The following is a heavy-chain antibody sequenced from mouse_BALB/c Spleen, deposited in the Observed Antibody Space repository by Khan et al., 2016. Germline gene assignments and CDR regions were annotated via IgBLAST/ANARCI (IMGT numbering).Heavy chain of an antibody. Sequence: QVQLQQSGAELAKPGASVKMSCKASDYTFTTYWMHWVKQRPGQGLEWIGYINPSTGSTEYNQRFKDKATLTADKSSSTAYMQLSSLTSEDSAVXYLAREGGEYHGSSWYFDVWGAGTTVTVSS. D-gene: IGHD1-1*01. CDR3: AREGGEYHGSSWYFDV. J-gene: IGHJ1*01. CDR2: INPSTGST. CDR1: DYTFTTYW. V-gene: IGHV1-7*01.